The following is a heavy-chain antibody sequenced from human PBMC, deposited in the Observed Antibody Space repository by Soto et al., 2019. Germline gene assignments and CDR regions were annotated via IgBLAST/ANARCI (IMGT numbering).Heavy chain of an antibody. Sequence: QVQLVQSGAEVKKPGASVKVSCKASGYTFTSYAIHWVRQAPGQRLEWMGWINADNGNTKYSQKFQGRVTITRDTSASTDHMEVSSLRSEDTAVYYCARDWGNYYYGMDVWGQGTTVTVSS. D-gene: IGHD7-27*01. CDR2: INADNGNT. V-gene: IGHV1-3*01. CDR3: ARDWGNYYYGMDV. CDR1: GYTFTSYA. J-gene: IGHJ6*02.